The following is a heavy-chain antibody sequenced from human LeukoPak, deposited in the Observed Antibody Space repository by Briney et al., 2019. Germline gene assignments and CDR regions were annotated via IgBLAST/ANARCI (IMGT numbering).Heavy chain of an antibody. CDR2: IIPIFGTA. D-gene: IGHD6-13*01. Sequence: SVKVSCKASGGTFSSYAISWVRQAPGQGLEWMGGIIPIFGTANYAQKFQGRVTITADESTSTAYMELSSLRSEDTAVYYCARVRIAAAAPLSYWGQGTLVTVSS. CDR3: ARVRIAAAAPLSY. J-gene: IGHJ4*02. CDR1: GGTFSSYA. V-gene: IGHV1-69*13.